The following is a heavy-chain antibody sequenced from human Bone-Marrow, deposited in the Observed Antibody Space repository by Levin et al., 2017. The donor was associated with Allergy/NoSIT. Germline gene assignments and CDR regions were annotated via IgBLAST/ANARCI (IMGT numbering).Heavy chain of an antibody. CDR1: GFTFSDYY. V-gene: IGHV3-11*01. D-gene: IGHD6-13*01. CDR3: ARESSYSSSWYSVRGIDY. CDR2: ISSSGSTI. J-gene: IGHJ4*02. Sequence: GGSLRLSCAASGFTFSDYYMSWIRQAPGKGLEWVSYISSSGSTIYYADSVKGRFTISRDNAKNSLYLQMNSLRAEDTAVYYCARESSYSSSWYSVRGIDYWGQGTLVTVSS.